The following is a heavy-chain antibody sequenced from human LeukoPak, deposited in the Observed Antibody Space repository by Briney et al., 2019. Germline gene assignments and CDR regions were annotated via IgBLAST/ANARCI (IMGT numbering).Heavy chain of an antibody. Sequence: PGGSLRPSCVASGFTFSDYWIHWVRQAPGKGLVWVSRINYDGSSANYADSVKGRFTISRDNSKNTLYLQMNSLRAGDTAVYYCAKDHGAYCGSEFDYWGQGTLVIVSS. V-gene: IGHV3-74*01. D-gene: IGHD3-10*01. CDR1: GFTFSDYW. CDR3: AKDHGAYCGSEFDY. CDR2: INYDGSSA. J-gene: IGHJ4*02.